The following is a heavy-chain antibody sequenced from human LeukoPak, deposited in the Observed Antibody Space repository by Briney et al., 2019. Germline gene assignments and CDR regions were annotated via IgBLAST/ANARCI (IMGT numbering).Heavy chain of an antibody. CDR1: RYTFTSYY. V-gene: IGHV1-46*01. CDR2: IRPSGST. D-gene: IGHD5-18*01. Sequence: GASLKVSCKASRYTFTSYYIHWVRQAPGQGLEYMGIIRPSGSTAYAQKFQGRVTMTRDTSTSAVYMELSSLRSEDTAVYYCAREGPETYNFDFWGQGTQVTVSS. J-gene: IGHJ4*02. CDR3: AREGPETYNFDF.